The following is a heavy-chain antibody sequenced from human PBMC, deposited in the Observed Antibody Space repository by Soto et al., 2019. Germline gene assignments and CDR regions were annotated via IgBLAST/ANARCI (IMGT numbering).Heavy chain of an antibody. Sequence: QVQLQESGPGLVKPSETLSLTCTVSGGSVSSGSYYWSWIRQPPGKGLEWIGYIYYSGSTNYNPSLNSRVTISVDTSKNQFSLKLSSVTAADTAVYYCARAGGSKCDYDYWGQGTLVTVSS. J-gene: IGHJ4*02. CDR1: GGSVSSGSYY. CDR2: IYYSGST. D-gene: IGHD1-26*01. CDR3: ARAGGSKCDYDY. V-gene: IGHV4-61*01.